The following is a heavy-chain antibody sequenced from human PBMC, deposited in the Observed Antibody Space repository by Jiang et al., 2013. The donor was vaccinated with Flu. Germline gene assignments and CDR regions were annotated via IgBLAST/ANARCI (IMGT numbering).Heavy chain of an antibody. J-gene: IGHJ6*02. D-gene: IGHD2/OR15-2a*01. CDR1: GNSISDSTFY. Sequence: GPGLVKTSETLSLTCAVSGNSISDSTFYWAWIRQSPGKGLEWIGSLYYTGTTYYNPSLKSRVSLSIDTSKTHFSLKLTSVTAADTAVYYCAFLREIPFLYYGLDVWGQGTTVRVSS. CDR2: LYYTGTT. V-gene: IGHV4-39*02. CDR3: AFLREIPFLYYGLDV.